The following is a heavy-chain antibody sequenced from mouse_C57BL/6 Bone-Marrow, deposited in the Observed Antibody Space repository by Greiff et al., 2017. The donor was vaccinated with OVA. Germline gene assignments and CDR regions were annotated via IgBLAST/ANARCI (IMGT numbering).Heavy chain of an antibody. Sequence: QVQLQQSGPELVKPGASVKISCKASGYAFSSSWMNWVKQRPGKGLEWIGRIYPGDGDTNYNGKFKGKATLTADKSSSTAYMQLSSLTSEDSAVYLCADDGYYDYAMDYWGQGTSVTVSS. CDR3: ADDGYYDYAMDY. CDR2: IYPGDGDT. CDR1: GYAFSSSW. D-gene: IGHD2-3*01. V-gene: IGHV1-82*01. J-gene: IGHJ4*01.